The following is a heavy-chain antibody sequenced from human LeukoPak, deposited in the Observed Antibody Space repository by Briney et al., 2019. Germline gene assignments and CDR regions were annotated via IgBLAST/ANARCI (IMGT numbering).Heavy chain of an antibody. V-gene: IGHV4-59*01. CDR1: GGSITNCY. J-gene: IGHJ4*02. Sequence: PSETLSLTCTVSGGSITNCYWNWIRQPPGKGLEWIGYIYYSGSTNYNPSLKSRVTISVDTSKNQFSLRLTSVSAADTAVYYCARGFDSKSTYFDYWGQGTLLTVSS. D-gene: IGHD5-12*01. CDR2: IYYSGST. CDR3: ARGFDSKSTYFDY.